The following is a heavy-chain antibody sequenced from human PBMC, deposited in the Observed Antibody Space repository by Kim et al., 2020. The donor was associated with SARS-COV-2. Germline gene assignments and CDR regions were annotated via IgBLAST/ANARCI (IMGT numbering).Heavy chain of an antibody. D-gene: IGHD6-6*01. CDR3: ARGYAYSSSSAERGGRGMDV. Sequence: RFTIARDNAKNSLYLQMNSLRAEDTAVYYCARGYAYSSSSAERGGRGMDVWGQGTTVTVSS. V-gene: IGHV3-11*06. J-gene: IGHJ6*02.